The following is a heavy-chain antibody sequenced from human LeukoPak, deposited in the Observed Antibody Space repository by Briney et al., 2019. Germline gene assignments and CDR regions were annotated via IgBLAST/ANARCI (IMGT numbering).Heavy chain of an antibody. CDR1: GFTFSSYA. J-gene: IGHJ4*02. V-gene: IGHV3-23*01. Sequence: PGGSLRLSCAASGFTFSSYAMSWVRQAPGKGLEWVSAMSGSGGSTNYADSVKGRFTISRENSKNTLYLQMNSLRAEDTAVYYCARGSSGRTGSFDYWSQGTLVTVSS. D-gene: IGHD6-19*01. CDR3: ARGSSGRTGSFDY. CDR2: MSGSGGST.